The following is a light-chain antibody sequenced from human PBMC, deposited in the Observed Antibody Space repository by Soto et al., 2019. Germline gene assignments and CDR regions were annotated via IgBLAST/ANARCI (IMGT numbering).Light chain of an antibody. Sequence: ETVMTQSPATLSVSPGERATLSCRASQSVNSNLAWYQQKSGQAPRLLISGASTRATGIPVRFSGSGSGTEFTLTINSLQSEDAAVYYCQQYTYWPWTLGQGTKVEIK. J-gene: IGKJ1*01. V-gene: IGKV3-15*01. CDR1: QSVNSN. CDR3: QQYTYWPWT. CDR2: GAS.